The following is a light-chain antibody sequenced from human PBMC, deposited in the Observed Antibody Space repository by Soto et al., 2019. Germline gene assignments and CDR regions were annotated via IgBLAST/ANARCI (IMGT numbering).Light chain of an antibody. V-gene: IGKV3-20*01. CDR3: QQYGSSPRT. CDR1: QSVSSSY. Sequence: EIVLTQSPGTLSLSPGERDNLSCRGSQSVSSSYLAWYQQKPGQAPRLLIYGASSRATGIPDRFSGSGSGTDFTLTISRLEPEDFAVYYCQQYGSSPRTFGGGTKVDIK. J-gene: IGKJ4*01. CDR2: GAS.